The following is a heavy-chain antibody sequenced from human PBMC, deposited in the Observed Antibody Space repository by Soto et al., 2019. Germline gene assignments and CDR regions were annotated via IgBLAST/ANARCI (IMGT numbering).Heavy chain of an antibody. CDR2: IYSNGDT. CDR3: ARRGGSSSGYYYYAMDV. V-gene: IGHV4-31*03. CDR1: SDSMNSGGYY. J-gene: IGHJ6*02. D-gene: IGHD6-6*01. Sequence: SETLSLTCSVSSDSMNSGGYYWSWIRQHPGKGLEWIGYIYSNGDTYYNPSLKSRVTISVDTSKNQFSLNLTSVTAADTAVYYCARRGGSSSGYYYYAMDVWGQGTTVTVSS.